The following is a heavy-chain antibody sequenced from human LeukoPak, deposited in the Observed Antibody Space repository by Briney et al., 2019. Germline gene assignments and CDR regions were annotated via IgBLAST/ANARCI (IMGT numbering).Heavy chain of an antibody. Sequence: GGPLRLSCAASGFPFSSYWMHWVRQVPGKGLLWVSRINSDGSATIYADSVRGRFTISRDNAKNTLYLQMSGLRVEDTAVYHCASDSPYYGMDVWGQGTTVTVSS. J-gene: IGHJ6*02. CDR3: ASDSPYYGMDV. CDR2: INSDGSAT. V-gene: IGHV3-74*01. CDR1: GFPFSSYW.